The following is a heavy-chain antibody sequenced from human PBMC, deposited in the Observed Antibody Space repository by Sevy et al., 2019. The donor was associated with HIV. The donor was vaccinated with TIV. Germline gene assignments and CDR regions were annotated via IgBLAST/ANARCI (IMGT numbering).Heavy chain of an antibody. CDR1: GFTVSTKY. V-gene: IGHV3-53*01. D-gene: IGHD4-17*01. CDR2: IYSAHST. Sequence: GGSLRLSCAASGFTVSTKYMSWVRQAPGKGLEWVSVIYSAHSTYYTDSVKGRFTISRDNSKNMLYLQMNSLRAEDTAVYYCARGKLDYGDYYYFDYWGQGTLVTVSS. CDR3: ARGKLDYGDYYYFDY. J-gene: IGHJ4*02.